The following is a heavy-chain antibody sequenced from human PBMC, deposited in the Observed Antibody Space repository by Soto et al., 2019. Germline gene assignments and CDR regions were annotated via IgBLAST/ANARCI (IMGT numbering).Heavy chain of an antibody. D-gene: IGHD3-3*01. CDR2: IYHSGST. V-gene: IGHV4-4*02. J-gene: IGHJ6*02. CDR1: GGSISSSNW. CDR3: ARERKILRAGYGMDV. Sequence: SETLSLTCAVSGGSISSSNWWSWVRQPPGKGLEWIGEIYHSGSTNYNPSLKSRVTISVDKSKNQFSLKLSSVTAADTAVYYCARERKILRAGYGMDVWGQGTTVTVSS.